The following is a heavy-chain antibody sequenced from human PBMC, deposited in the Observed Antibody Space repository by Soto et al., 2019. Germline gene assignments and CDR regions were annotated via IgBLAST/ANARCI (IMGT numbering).Heavy chain of an antibody. CDR3: AGGLMHLYGMDV. Sequence: EVQLVESGGGLVQPGGSLRLSCAASGFTFSSYWMHWVRQAPGKGLVWVSRIYTDGSRTNYADSVKGRFTISRDNAKNTLYLQINSLRAEDTAVYYCAGGLMHLYGMDVWGQGTTVTVSS. D-gene: IGHD3-16*01. J-gene: IGHJ6*02. CDR2: IYTDGSRT. V-gene: IGHV3-74*01. CDR1: GFTFSSYW.